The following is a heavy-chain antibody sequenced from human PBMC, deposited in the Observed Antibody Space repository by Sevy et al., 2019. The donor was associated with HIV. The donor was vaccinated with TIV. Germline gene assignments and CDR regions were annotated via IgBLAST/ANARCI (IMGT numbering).Heavy chain of an antibody. D-gene: IGHD2-21*01. V-gene: IGHV1-24*01. CDR3: TCGGHGGGMAV. J-gene: IGHJ6*02. Sequence: ASVKVSCKVYGYTLTELSMHWVRQTPGKGLEWMGCFDPEDGEAIYSQSFQGRVTLTEDTSTDTAYMELSGLRSEDTAVYYCTCGGHGGGMAVWGQGTTVTSSS. CDR1: GYTLTELS. CDR2: FDPEDGEA.